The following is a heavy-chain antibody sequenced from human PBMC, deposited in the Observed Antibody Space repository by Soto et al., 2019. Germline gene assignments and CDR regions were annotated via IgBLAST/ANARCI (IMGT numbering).Heavy chain of an antibody. CDR2: IIPIFGTA. Sequence: QVQLVQSGAEVKKPGSSVKVSCKASGGTFSSYAISWVRQAPGQGLEWMGGIIPIFGTASYAQKFQGRVTITADESTSTAYMELSSLRSEDTAVYYCARNIPGCSGYYYEWVDYWGQGTLVTVSS. J-gene: IGHJ4*02. D-gene: IGHD3-22*01. CDR3: ARNIPGCSGYYYEWVDY. V-gene: IGHV1-69*01. CDR1: GGTFSSYA.